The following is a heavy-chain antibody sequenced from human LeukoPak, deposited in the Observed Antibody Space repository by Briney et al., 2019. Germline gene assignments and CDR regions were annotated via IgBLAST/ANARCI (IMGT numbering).Heavy chain of an antibody. CDR1: GFTFSSYA. CDR3: AKDGGLTKRDGVDY. J-gene: IGHJ4*02. Sequence: PGRSLRLSCAASGFTFSSYAMHWVRQAPGKGLEWVAVISYDGSNKYYADSVKGRFTISRDNSKNTLYLQMNSLRGEDTAVYYCAKDGGLTKRDGVDYWGQGTLVTVSS. D-gene: IGHD3/OR15-3a*01. V-gene: IGHV3-30*04. CDR2: ISYDGSNK.